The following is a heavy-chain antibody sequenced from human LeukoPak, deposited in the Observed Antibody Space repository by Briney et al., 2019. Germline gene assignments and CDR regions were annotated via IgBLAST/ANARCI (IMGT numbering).Heavy chain of an antibody. V-gene: IGHV3-11*01. J-gene: IGHJ4*02. Sequence: KPGGSLRLSCAASGFTFSDYYMSCIRQAPGEGLECVSYISSSGSTIYYADSVKGRFTISRDNAKNSLYLQMNSLRAEDTAVYYCARDKDGYNVFDYWGQGTLVAVSS. CDR3: ARDKDGYNVFDY. CDR2: ISSSGSTI. D-gene: IGHD5-24*01. CDR1: GFTFSDYY.